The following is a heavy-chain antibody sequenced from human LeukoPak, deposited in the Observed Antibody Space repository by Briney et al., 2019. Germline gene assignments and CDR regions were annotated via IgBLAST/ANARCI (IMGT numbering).Heavy chain of an antibody. Sequence: GGSLRLSCAASGFTFSDHYMDWVRQAPGKGLEWVDRTRNKANSCTTEYAASVKGRFTISRGDSKNSLYLQMNSLKTEDTAVYYCARERAHYDILTGYYSLGGAFDIWGQGTMVTVSS. V-gene: IGHV3-72*01. CDR2: TRNKANSCTT. D-gene: IGHD3-9*01. J-gene: IGHJ3*02. CDR3: ARERAHYDILTGYYSLGGAFDI. CDR1: GFTFSDHY.